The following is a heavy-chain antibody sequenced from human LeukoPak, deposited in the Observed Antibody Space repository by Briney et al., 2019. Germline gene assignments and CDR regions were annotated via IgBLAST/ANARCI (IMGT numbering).Heavy chain of an antibody. CDR3: AKIFLLFYGSESYKYYFDY. CDR1: GGSMSVHY. Sequence: PSETLSLTCTVSGGSMSVHYWSWIRQTPGKGLEWIGHIYYTGATTYNPSLKSPVSISVDTSKNQFSLRLTSVTAADTAVYFCAKIFLLFYGSESYKYYFDYWGQGMLVTVSS. D-gene: IGHD3-10*01. J-gene: IGHJ4*02. CDR2: IYYTGAT. V-gene: IGHV4-59*11.